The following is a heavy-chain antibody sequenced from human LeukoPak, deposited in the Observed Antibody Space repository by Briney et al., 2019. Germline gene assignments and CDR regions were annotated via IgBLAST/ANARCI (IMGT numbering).Heavy chain of an antibody. V-gene: IGHV4-59*01. CDR2: IYYSGST. CDR3: ARRGDSSGSLDY. J-gene: IGHJ4*02. CDR1: GGSTSSYY. Sequence: SETLSLTCTVSGGSTSSYYWSWIRQPPGKGLEWIGYIYYSGSTNYNPSLKSRVTISVDTSKNQFSLKLSSVTAADTAVYYCARRGDSSGSLDYWGQGTLVTVSS. D-gene: IGHD6-19*01.